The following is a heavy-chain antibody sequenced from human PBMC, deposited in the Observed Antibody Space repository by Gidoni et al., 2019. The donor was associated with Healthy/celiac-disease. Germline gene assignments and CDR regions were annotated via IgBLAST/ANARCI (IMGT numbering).Heavy chain of an antibody. V-gene: IGHV3-66*01. Sequence: EVQLVESGGGLVQPGGSLRLSCAASGFTVSSNYMSWVRQAPGKGLEWVSVIYSGGSTYYADSVKGRFTISRDNSKNTLYLQMNSLRAEDTAVYYCARVGEGGSGSYYKGYDYWGQGTLVTVSS. D-gene: IGHD3-10*01. CDR3: ARVGEGGSGSYYKGYDY. J-gene: IGHJ4*02. CDR1: GFTVSSNY. CDR2: IYSGGST.